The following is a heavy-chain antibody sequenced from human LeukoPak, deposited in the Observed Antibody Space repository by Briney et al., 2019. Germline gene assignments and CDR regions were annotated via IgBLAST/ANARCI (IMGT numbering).Heavy chain of an antibody. D-gene: IGHD3-22*01. J-gene: IGHJ4*02. Sequence: SETLSLTCAVYGGSFSGYYWSWIRQPPGKGLEWIGEINHSGSTNYNPSLKSRVTISVDTSKNQFSLKLSSVTAADTAVYYCARGHLSSGLDYWGQGTLVTVSS. CDR2: INHSGST. CDR3: ARGHLSSGLDY. CDR1: GGSFSGYY. V-gene: IGHV4-34*01.